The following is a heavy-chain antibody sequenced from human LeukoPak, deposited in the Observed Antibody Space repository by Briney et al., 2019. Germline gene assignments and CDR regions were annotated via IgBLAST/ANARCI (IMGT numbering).Heavy chain of an antibody. V-gene: IGHV3-21*01. CDR2: ISSSSSYI. CDR3: AKEGSGDGYNYDY. CDR1: GFTFSSYS. Sequence: GGSLRLSCAASGFTFSSYSMNWVRQAPGKGLEWVSSISSSSSYIYYADSVKGRFTISRDNAKNSLYLQMNRLRAEDTAVYYCAKEGSGDGYNYDYWGQGTLVTVSS. D-gene: IGHD5-24*01. J-gene: IGHJ4*02.